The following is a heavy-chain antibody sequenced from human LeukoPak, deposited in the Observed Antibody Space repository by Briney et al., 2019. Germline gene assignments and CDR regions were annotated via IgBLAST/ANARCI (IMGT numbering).Heavy chain of an antibody. CDR3: ARGYCTATDCHGGWWFHL. CDR1: GFTVSGSY. D-gene: IGHD2-8*02. CDR2: IYRDGET. Sequence: GGSLRLSCVASGFTVSGSYLSWVRQAPGKELEWVSVIYRDGETYYAGSVKGRFTISRDNSKNTVYLQMTNLRAEDTAVYFCARGYCTATDCHGGWWFHLWGQGTLVSVSS. J-gene: IGHJ5*02. V-gene: IGHV3-53*01.